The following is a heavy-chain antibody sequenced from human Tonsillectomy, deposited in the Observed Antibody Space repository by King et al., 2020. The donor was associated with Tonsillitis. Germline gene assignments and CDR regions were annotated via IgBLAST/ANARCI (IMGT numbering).Heavy chain of an antibody. V-gene: IGHV5-51*01. CDR3: ARPGISMVRAVGAFDI. Sequence: QLVQSGAEVKKPGESLKISCKGSGYSFTSYWIGWVRQMPGKGLEWMGIIYPGDSDTRYSPSFQGQVTISADKSISTAYLQWSSLKASDTAMYYCARPGISMVRAVGAFDIWGQGTMVTVSS. CDR1: GYSFTSYW. CDR2: IYPGDSDT. J-gene: IGHJ3*02. D-gene: IGHD3-10*01.